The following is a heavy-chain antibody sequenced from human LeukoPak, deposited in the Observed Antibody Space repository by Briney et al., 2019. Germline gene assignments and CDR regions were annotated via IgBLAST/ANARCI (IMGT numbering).Heavy chain of an antibody. J-gene: IGHJ4*02. CDR1: GGTFSSYA. V-gene: IGHV1-69*04. D-gene: IGHD3-10*01. CDR3: AGKASGSPNDY. Sequence: ASVKVSCKASGGTFSSYAISWVRQAPGQGLEWMGRIIPIFGIANYAQKFQGRVTITADKSTSTDYMELSSLRSEDTAGYYCAGKASGSPNDYWGQGTLVTVSS. CDR2: IIPIFGIA.